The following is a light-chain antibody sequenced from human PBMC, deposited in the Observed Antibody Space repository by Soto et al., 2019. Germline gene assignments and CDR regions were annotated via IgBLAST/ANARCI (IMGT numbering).Light chain of an antibody. J-gene: IGKJ3*01. CDR1: QDISNY. Sequence: DIQMTQSPSSLSASVGDRVTITCQASQDISNYLNWYQHKPGKAPKLLIYDASNLETGVPSRFSGSGSGTDFSFTISSLQPEDIATYSCQQYDNLPRFTFGPGTKVDFK. CDR2: DAS. CDR3: QQYDNLPRFT. V-gene: IGKV1-33*01.